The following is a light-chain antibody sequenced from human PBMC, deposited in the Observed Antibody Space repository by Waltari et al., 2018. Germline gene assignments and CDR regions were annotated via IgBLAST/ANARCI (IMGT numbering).Light chain of an antibody. CDR3: QQSYSTPWT. V-gene: IGKV1-39*01. Sequence: DIQMSQSPSSLSASVGDRVTITCRASQSISSYFKWYQQKPGKAPKLLIYAASSLQSGVPARFSGSGSGTDFTLTISSLQPEDFATYYCQQSYSTPWTFGQGTKLDIK. J-gene: IGKJ2*02. CDR2: AAS. CDR1: QSISSY.